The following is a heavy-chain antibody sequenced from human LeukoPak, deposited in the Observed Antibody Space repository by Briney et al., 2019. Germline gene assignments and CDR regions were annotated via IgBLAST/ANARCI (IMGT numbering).Heavy chain of an antibody. V-gene: IGHV3-20*04. CDR2: LNWNGAST. Sequence: GGSLRLSCAASGFTFDDYGLSWVRQVPGKGLEWVSGLNWNGASTGYADSVKGRFTISRDNAKNSLYLQMNSLRAEDTAVYYCARDSGYYGLAFDYWGQGTLVTVSS. CDR3: ARDSGYYGLAFDY. CDR1: GFTFDDYG. D-gene: IGHD3-22*01. J-gene: IGHJ4*02.